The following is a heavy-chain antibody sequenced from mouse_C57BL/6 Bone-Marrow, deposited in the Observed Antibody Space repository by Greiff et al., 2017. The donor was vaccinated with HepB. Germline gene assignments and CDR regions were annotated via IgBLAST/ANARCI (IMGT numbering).Heavy chain of an antibody. CDR3: ARYSWEGYAMDY. Sequence: QVQLQQSGAELVRPGTSVKMSCKASGYTFTNYWIGWAKQRPGHGLEWIGDIYPGGGYTNYNEKFKGKATLTADKSSSTAYIQFSSLTSEDSAIYYCARYSWEGYAMDYWGQGTSVTVSS. V-gene: IGHV1-63*01. D-gene: IGHD4-1*01. J-gene: IGHJ4*01. CDR2: IYPGGGYT. CDR1: GYTFTNYW.